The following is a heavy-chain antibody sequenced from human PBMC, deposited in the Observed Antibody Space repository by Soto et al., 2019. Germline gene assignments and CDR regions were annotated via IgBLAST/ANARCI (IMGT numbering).Heavy chain of an antibody. J-gene: IGHJ4*02. CDR2: INADGTST. CDR1: GFTFSSYW. CDR3: ARQSTGYSVEVDY. D-gene: IGHD6-13*01. Sequence: LRLSCAASGFTFSSYWMHWVRQVSGKGLEWVSRINADGTSTSYADSVKGRFTISRDNAKNTLYLHVNSLRAEDTAVYYCARQSTGYSVEVDYWGQGTLVTVSS. V-gene: IGHV3-74*01.